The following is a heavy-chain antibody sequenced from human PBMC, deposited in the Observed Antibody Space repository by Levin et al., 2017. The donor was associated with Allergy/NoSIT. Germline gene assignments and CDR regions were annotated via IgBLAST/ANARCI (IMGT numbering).Heavy chain of an antibody. D-gene: IGHD2-15*01. CDR1: GGSVSSGSYY. V-gene: IGHV4-61*01. CDR3: AREGGVYCSGGSCYPGYFQH. Sequence: SETLSLTCTVSGGSVSSGSYYWSWIRQPPGKGLEWIGYIYYSGSTNYNPSLKSRVTISVDTSKNQFSLKLSSVTAADTAVYYCAREGGVYCSGGSCYPGYFQHWGQGTLVTVSS. J-gene: IGHJ1*01. CDR2: IYYSGST.